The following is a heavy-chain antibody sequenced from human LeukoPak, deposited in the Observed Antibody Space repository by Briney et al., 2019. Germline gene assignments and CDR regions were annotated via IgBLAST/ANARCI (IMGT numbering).Heavy chain of an antibody. Sequence: GGSLRLSCAATGFTFSSYWMTWVRQAPGKGLEWVANIKPDGSVGYYVDSVRGRFIISRDNAGNSLYLQMNSLRVEDTAVYYCAQNLVAAAGDHWGQGTLLIVSS. D-gene: IGHD6-13*01. CDR2: IKPDGSVG. V-gene: IGHV3-7*01. CDR3: AQNLVAAAGDH. J-gene: IGHJ1*01. CDR1: GFTFSSYW.